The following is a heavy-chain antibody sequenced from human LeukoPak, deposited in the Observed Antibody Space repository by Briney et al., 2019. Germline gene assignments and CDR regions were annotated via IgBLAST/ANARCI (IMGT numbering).Heavy chain of an antibody. V-gene: IGHV3-7*01. Sequence: GGSLTLSCAASGFIFSSYWMSWVRQATGKGLEWVANIKQDGSEKYYVDSVKGRFTISRDNVKNSLYLQMNSLRDEDTAVYYCARDRYSGSYYDYYYYGMDVWGQKTTVTVSS. D-gene: IGHD1-26*01. CDR1: GFIFSSYW. J-gene: IGHJ6*01. CDR2: IKQDGSEK. CDR3: ARDRYSGSYYDYYYYGMDV.